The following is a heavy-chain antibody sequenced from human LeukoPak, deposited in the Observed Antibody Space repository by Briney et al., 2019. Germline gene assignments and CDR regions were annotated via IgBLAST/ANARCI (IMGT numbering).Heavy chain of an antibody. Sequence: ASVKVSCKVSGYTLTELSIHWVRQAPGKGLEWMGGFDPDDAETIYAQKFQGRVTMTEDTSTDTAYMELSSLRSEDTAVYYCATYSGYDYVYGDLRGDNYFDHWGQGTLFTVSS. V-gene: IGHV1-24*01. J-gene: IGHJ4*02. CDR3: ATYSGYDYVYGDLRGDNYFDH. CDR1: GYTLTELS. CDR2: FDPDDAET. D-gene: IGHD5-12*01.